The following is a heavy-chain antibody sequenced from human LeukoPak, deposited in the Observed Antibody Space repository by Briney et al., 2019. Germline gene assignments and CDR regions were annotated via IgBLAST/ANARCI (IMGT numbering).Heavy chain of an antibody. D-gene: IGHD5-18*01. V-gene: IGHV4-59*01. CDR3: ARAQLWLSRLYYYGMDV. J-gene: IGHJ6*02. CDR2: IYYNGIS. CDR1: GGSISGYY. Sequence: PSETLSLTCTVSGGSISGYYWSWIRQPPGKGLEWIAYIYYNGISNYNPSLKSRVIISVDSSKNQFSLKLSSVTAADTAVYYCARAQLWLSRLYYYGMDVWGQGTTVTVSS.